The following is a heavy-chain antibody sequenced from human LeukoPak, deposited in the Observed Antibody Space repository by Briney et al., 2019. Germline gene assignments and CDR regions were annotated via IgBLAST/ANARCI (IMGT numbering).Heavy chain of an antibody. CDR1: GFTFRSFA. J-gene: IGHJ4*02. D-gene: IGHD6-13*01. V-gene: IGHV3-23*01. Sequence: GGSLRLSCAASGFTFRSFAVTWVRQAPGKGLEWVSVISGSGDSTYYADSVKGRFTISRDNAKNSLYLQMNSLRAEDTAVYYCARDRQQLIDWGQGTLVTVSS. CDR2: ISGSGDST. CDR3: ARDRQQLID.